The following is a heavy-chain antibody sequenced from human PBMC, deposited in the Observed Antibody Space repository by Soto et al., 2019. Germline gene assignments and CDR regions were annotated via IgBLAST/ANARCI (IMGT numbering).Heavy chain of an antibody. CDR3: ARDQFLDAFDI. Sequence: QVQLVESGGGVVQPGRSLRLSCAASGFIFSSYSMHWVRQALGKGLEWVAMISNDGSNKDYVDSVKGRFTISRDNSNNTLSLQMNSLRAEDTAVYYCARDQFLDAFDIWGQGTMVTVSS. CDR2: ISNDGSNK. V-gene: IGHV3-30-3*01. CDR1: GFIFSSYS. J-gene: IGHJ3*02. D-gene: IGHD2-21*01.